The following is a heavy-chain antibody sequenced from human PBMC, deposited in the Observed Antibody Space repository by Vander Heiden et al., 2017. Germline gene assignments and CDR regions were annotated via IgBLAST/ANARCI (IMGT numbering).Heavy chain of an antibody. CDR1: GGTFSSYA. D-gene: IGHD1-26*01. Sequence: QVQLVQSGAEVKKPGSSVKVSCKASGGTFSSYAISWVRQALGQGLEWMVGIIPMFGTANYAQKFQGRFTITADESTSTAFMELSSLRSEDTAVDYCAKYGMGGSDFRDAFDIWGQGTMVTVSS. V-gene: IGHV1-69*01. J-gene: IGHJ3*02. CDR3: AKYGMGGSDFRDAFDI. CDR2: IIPMFGTA.